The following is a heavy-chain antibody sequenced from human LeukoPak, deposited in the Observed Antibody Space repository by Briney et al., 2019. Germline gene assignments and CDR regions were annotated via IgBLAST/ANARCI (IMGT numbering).Heavy chain of an antibody. CDR2: IYSGGST. CDR1: GFTVSSNY. CDR3: ASPLDYEDAFDI. Sequence: GGSLRLSCAASGFTVSSNYMSWVRQAPGKGLEWVSVIYSGGSTYYADSVKGRFTISRDNSKNTLYLQMNSLRAKDTAVYYCASPLDYEDAFDIWGQGTMVTVSS. J-gene: IGHJ3*02. D-gene: IGHD3-22*01. V-gene: IGHV3-66*01.